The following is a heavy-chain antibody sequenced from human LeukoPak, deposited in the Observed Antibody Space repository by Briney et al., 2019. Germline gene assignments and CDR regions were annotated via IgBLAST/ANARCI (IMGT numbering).Heavy chain of an antibody. D-gene: IGHD3-16*02. Sequence: SETLSLTCTVSGGSISSYYWSWIRQPPGKGLEWIGYIYYSGSTNHNPSLKSRVTISVDTSKNQFSLKLSSVTAADTAVYYCARDLSPSDAFDIWGQGTMVTVSS. CDR3: ARDLSPSDAFDI. J-gene: IGHJ3*02. CDR1: GGSISSYY. CDR2: IYYSGST. V-gene: IGHV4-59*01.